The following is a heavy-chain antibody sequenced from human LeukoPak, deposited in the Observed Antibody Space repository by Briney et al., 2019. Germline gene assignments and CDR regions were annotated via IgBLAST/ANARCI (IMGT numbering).Heavy chain of an antibody. CDR1: GFTVSSNY. D-gene: IGHD6-13*01. CDR2: IYSGGST. Sequence: GGSLRLSCAASGFTVSSNYMSWVRQAPGKGLEWVSVIYSGGSTYYADSVKGRFTTSKDNSKNTLYLQMNSLRAEDTAVYYCATALYSSSWSPNYYYYYYMDVWGKGTTVTVSS. V-gene: IGHV3-53*01. CDR3: ATALYSSSWSPNYYYYYYMDV. J-gene: IGHJ6*03.